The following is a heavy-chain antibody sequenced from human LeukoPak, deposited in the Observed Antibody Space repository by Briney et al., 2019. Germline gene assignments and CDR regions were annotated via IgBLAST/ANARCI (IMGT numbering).Heavy chain of an antibody. Sequence: RLLYGSEGKPDSRYFMGCVLDARGNGLESVAVIYSGGSTHYADSVKGRFTISRDNSKNTLYLQMNSLRAEDTAVYYCAGGGSGSYHLDYWGQGTLVTVPS. CDR1: GKPDSRYF. CDR2: IYSGGST. CDR3: AGGGSGSYHLDY. D-gene: IGHD3-10*01. V-gene: IGHV3-53*01. J-gene: IGHJ4*02.